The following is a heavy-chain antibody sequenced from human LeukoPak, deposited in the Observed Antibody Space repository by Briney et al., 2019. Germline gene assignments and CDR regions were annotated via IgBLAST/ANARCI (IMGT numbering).Heavy chain of an antibody. J-gene: IGHJ5*02. CDR1: GFIVSSNY. D-gene: IGHD1-1*01. CDR3: ARVQRGGGTSRWFDP. CDR2: IHSDGST. V-gene: IGHV3-53*01. Sequence: QSGGSLRLSCAASGFIVSSNYMSWVRQVPGKGLEWVSIIHSDGSTDYAESVKGRFTISRDNSKNTLYLQVNSLRVEDTAVYYCARVQRGGGTSRWFDPWGQGTLVIVSS.